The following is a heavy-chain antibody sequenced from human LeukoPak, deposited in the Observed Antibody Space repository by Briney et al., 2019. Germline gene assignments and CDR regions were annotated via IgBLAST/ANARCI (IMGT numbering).Heavy chain of an antibody. J-gene: IGHJ4*02. V-gene: IGHV3-48*03. CDR2: ISSSGSTI. CDR3: AREGVPLDY. CDR1: GFSFNNYE. D-gene: IGHD6-6*01. Sequence: GGSLRLSCAASGFSFNNYEMNWLRQAPGKGLEGGSYISSSGSTISYADSVKGRFTISRDNAKNSLYLQMNSLRAEDTAGYYCAREGVPLDYWGLGTLVTVSS.